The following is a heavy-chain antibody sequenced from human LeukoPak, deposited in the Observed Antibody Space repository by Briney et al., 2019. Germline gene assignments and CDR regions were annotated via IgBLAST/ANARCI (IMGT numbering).Heavy chain of an antibody. V-gene: IGHV3-23*01. J-gene: IGHJ4*02. CDR3: AKFRYGSGSYYSYFDY. CDR1: GFTFSSYE. CDR2: ISGSGGST. Sequence: GGSLRLSCAASGFTFSSYEMSWVRQAPGKGLEWVSAISGSGGSTYYADSVKGRFTISRDNSKNTLYLQMNSLRAEDTAVYYCAKFRYGSGSYYSYFDYWGQGTLVTVSS. D-gene: IGHD3-10*01.